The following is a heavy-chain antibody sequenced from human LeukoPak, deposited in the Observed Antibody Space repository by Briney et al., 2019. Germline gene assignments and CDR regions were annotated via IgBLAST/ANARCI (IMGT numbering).Heavy chain of an antibody. CDR3: AGHHTGTLRVDY. J-gene: IGHJ4*02. CDR1: GGSFSGYY. V-gene: IGHV4-34*01. CDR2: INHSGST. Sequence: SETLSLICAVYGGSFSGYYWSWIRQPPGKGLEWIGEINHSGSTNYNPSLKSRVTISVDTSKNQFSLKLSSVTAADTALYYCAGHHTGTLRVDYWGQGTLVTVSS. D-gene: IGHD1-1*01.